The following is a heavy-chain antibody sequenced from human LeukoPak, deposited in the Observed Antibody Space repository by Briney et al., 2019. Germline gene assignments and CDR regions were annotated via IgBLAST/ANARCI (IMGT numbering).Heavy chain of an antibody. CDR1: GGTFTSYG. Sequence: SVKVSCKASGGTFTSYGISWVRQAPGQGLEWMGKIIPIYGRANYAQKFQGRVTITADELTSTSYMELSSLRAEDMAVYYCATGGAYEFRDDYWGQGTLVTVSS. CDR2: IIPIYGRA. V-gene: IGHV1-69*15. D-gene: IGHD3-3*01. CDR3: ATGGAYEFRDDY. J-gene: IGHJ4*02.